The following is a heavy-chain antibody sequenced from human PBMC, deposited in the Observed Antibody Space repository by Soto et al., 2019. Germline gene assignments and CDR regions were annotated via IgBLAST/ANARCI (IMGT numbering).Heavy chain of an antibody. Sequence: QVQLVQSGGEVKKPGASVKVSCQASGYTFSDYAISWVRQAPGQGLEWMGWISASTRNTDQAQNFQGRVIMTLDTSTRTDYMEMRSLRSEDTAVYYCVRCCCSVGSCYACWHFALWGRGTMVTVSS. J-gene: IGHJ2*01. CDR3: VRCCCSVGSCYACWHFAL. V-gene: IGHV1-18*01. CDR1: GYTFSDYA. CDR2: ISASTRNT. D-gene: IGHD2-15*01.